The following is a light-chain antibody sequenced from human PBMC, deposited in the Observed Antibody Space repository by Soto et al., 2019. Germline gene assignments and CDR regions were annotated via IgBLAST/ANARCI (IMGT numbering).Light chain of an antibody. CDR1: PGISNS. Sequence: DIQMTQSPSSLSAFVGDRVTISCRASPGISNSVAWYQQKPGKVPKVLIYDASTLQSGVPSRFSGSGSGTEFTLTISSLQPEDVAIYYCQKYNSGLETFGPGTKVDIK. V-gene: IGKV1-27*01. J-gene: IGKJ3*01. CDR3: QKYNSGLET. CDR2: DAS.